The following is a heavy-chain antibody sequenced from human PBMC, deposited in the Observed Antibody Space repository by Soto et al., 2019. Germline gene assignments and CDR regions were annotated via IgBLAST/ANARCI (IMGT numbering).Heavy chain of an antibody. J-gene: IGHJ4*02. D-gene: IGHD3-22*01. V-gene: IGHV1-18*04. Sequence: ASVKVSCKASGYTFTNYFIHWVRQAPGQGLECVGWISAHNGDTHYSQKFQGRVTLTTDTSTNTGYMELRSLTSDDTAVYFCATEPIYYNDGSGYYPLGHWGQGTLVTVSS. CDR2: ISAHNGDT. CDR1: GYTFTNYF. CDR3: ATEPIYYNDGSGYYPLGH.